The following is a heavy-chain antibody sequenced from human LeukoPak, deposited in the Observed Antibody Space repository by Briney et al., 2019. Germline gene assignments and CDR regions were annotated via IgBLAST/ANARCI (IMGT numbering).Heavy chain of an antibody. V-gene: IGHV1-18*04. CDR2: ISAYNGNT. D-gene: IGHD4-17*01. Sequence: ASVKVSCKASGYTFTSYYMHWVRQAPGQGLEWMGWISAYNGNTNYARKFQGRVTMTTDTSTSTAYMELRSLRSDDTAVYYCARGGPPIYGDYKGVDYGGQEPLVPVSS. CDR3: ARGGPPIYGDYKGVDY. CDR1: GYTFTSYY. J-gene: IGHJ4*02.